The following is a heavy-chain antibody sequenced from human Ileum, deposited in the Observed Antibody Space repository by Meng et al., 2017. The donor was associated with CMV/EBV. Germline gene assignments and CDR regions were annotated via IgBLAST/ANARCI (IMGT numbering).Heavy chain of an antibody. CDR3: ARGGRNSGWLGY. CDR1: GFIFSNYY. Sequence: QVQLGGSGVGLVKPGGSLRLACAASGFIFSNYYMSWIRQDPGKGLEWVSYISSSSSYTNYADSVRGRFTMSRDNAKNSVYLQMNSLRAEDTAVYYCARGGRNSGWLGYWGQGTLVTVSS. D-gene: IGHD6-19*01. V-gene: IGHV3-11*05. J-gene: IGHJ4*02. CDR2: ISSSSSYT.